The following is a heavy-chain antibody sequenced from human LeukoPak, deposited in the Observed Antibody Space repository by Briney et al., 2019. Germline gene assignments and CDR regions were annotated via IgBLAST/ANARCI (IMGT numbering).Heavy chain of an antibody. Sequence: GGSLRLSCAASGFTFSSYWMHWVRQAPGKGLVWVSRIYGDGSTTHYADSVKGRFTISRDNAKNTLYLRMNSLRAEDTAVYYCATELSAGYWGQGPLVTVSS. D-gene: IGHD2/OR15-2a*01. V-gene: IGHV3-74*01. CDR1: GFTFSSYW. J-gene: IGHJ4*02. CDR2: IYGDGSTT. CDR3: ATELSAGY.